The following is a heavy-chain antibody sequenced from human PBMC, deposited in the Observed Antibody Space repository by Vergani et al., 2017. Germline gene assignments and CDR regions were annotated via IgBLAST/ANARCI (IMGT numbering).Heavy chain of an antibody. Sequence: QVQLVESGGGVVQPGGSLRLSCAASGFTFSSYGMHWVRQAPGKGLEWVAFIRYDGSNTYSADSVKGRFTISRDNSKNTLYLQRNSLRAEDTAVYYCAQGGSYFSRLDYWGQGTLVTVSS. CDR2: IRYDGSNT. V-gene: IGHV3-30*02. CDR1: GFTFSSYG. J-gene: IGHJ4*02. CDR3: AQGGSYFSRLDY. D-gene: IGHD1-26*01.